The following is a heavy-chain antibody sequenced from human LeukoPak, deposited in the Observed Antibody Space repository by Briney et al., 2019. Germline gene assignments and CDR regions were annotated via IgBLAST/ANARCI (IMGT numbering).Heavy chain of an antibody. J-gene: IGHJ3*02. CDR2: ISYDGSNK. CDR3: ARAAFDI. CDR1: GFTFSSYA. Sequence: GGSLRLSCAASGFTFSSYAMHWVRQAPGKGGEWVAVISYDGSNKYYADSVKGRFTISRDNSKNTLYLQMNSLRAEDTAVYYCARAAFDIWGQGTMVTVSS. V-gene: IGHV3-30-3*01.